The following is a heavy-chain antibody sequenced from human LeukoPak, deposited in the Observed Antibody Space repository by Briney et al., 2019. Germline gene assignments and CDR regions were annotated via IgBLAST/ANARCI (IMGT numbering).Heavy chain of an antibody. J-gene: IGHJ4*02. V-gene: IGHV4-59*12. D-gene: IGHD4-17*01. CDR1: GGSISSYY. Sequence: SETLSLTCTVSGGSISSYYWSWIRQPPGKGLEWIGYIYYSGSTNYNPSLKSRVTISVDTSKNQFSLKLSSVTAADTAVYYCARGGYGDYDRALDYWGQGTLVTVSS. CDR2: IYYSGST. CDR3: ARGGYGDYDRALDY.